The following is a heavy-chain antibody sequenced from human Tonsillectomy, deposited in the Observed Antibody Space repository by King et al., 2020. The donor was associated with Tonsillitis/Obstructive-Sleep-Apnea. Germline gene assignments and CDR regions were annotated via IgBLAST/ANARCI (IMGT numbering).Heavy chain of an antibody. J-gene: IGHJ6*01. CDR3: ARDRASEFWGGYYMDV. V-gene: IGHV3-72*01. CDR1: GFTFSDHY. Sequence: VQLVESGGRLVQPGGSLRLSCVASGFTFSDHYMDWVRQAPGKGLEWLGRTRKKADGYTTEYAASVKGRFTISRDDSKYSLYLQTDSLKTEDTAVYYCARDRASEFWGGYYMDV. CDR2: TRKKADGYTT. D-gene: IGHD3-3*01.